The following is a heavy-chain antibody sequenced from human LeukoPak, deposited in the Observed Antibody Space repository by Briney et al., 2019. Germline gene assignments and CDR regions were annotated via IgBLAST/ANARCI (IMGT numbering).Heavy chain of an antibody. J-gene: IGHJ6*03. CDR2: ISGSGSST. D-gene: IGHD3-16*02. Sequence: GGSLRLSCAASGFTFSSYGMSWVRQAPGKGLEWVSGISGSGSSTYYADSVRGRFTISRDNSKNTLYLQMNSLRAEDTAVYYCAKGRSYHYYYQMDVWGKGTTVTISS. V-gene: IGHV3-23*01. CDR1: GFTFSSYG. CDR3: AKGRSYHYYYQMDV.